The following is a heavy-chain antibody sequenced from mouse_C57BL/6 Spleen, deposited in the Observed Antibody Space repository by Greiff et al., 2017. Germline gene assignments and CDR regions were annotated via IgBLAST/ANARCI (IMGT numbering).Heavy chain of an antibody. V-gene: IGHV1-82*01. D-gene: IGHD2-2*01. CDR1: GYAFSSSW. CDR3: ARGGLRRTLYYCDY. CDR2: IYPGDVDT. J-gene: IGHJ2*01. Sequence: QMQLKQSGPELVKPGASVKISCKASGYAFSSSWMNWVKQRPGKGLEWIGRIYPGDVDTNYTGKFQGKATLAAAKSSSKAYMQLSSLTSEDSAVYFWARGGLRRTLYYCDYWGQGTTLTVSS.